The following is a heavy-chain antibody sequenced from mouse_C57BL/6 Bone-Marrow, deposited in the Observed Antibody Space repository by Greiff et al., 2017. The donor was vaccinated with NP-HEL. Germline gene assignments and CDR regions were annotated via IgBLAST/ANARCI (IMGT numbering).Heavy chain of an antibody. V-gene: IGHV1-50*01. J-gene: IGHJ2*01. D-gene: IGHD1-1*01. CDR1: GYTFTSYW. CDR2: IDPSDSYP. CDR3: AREDYGSSPHYCDY. Sequence: VQLQQPGAELVKPGASVKLSCKASGYTFTSYWMQWVKQRPGQGLEWIGEIDPSDSYPNYHQKFKGKATLTVDTSASTAYMQLSSLTSEDSAVYYCAREDYGSSPHYCDYWGQGTTLTVSS.